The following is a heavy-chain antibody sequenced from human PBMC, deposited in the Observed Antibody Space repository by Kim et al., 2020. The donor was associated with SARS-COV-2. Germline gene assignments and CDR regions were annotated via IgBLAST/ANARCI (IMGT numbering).Heavy chain of an antibody. CDR3: ARDGLRGLWFWELSGPGPPYYYYGMDV. Sequence: SVKVSCKASGGTFSSYAISWVRQAPGQGLEWMGGIIPIFGTANYAQKFQGRVTITADESTSTAYMEMSSLRSEDTAVYYCARDGLRGLWFWELSGPGPPYYYYGMDVWGQGTTVTVSS. J-gene: IGHJ6*02. D-gene: IGHD3-10*01. CDR1: GGTFSSYA. V-gene: IGHV1-69*13. CDR2: IIPIFGTA.